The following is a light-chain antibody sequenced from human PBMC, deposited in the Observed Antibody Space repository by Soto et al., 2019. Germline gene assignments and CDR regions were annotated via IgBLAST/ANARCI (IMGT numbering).Light chain of an antibody. CDR1: QSLVRSDGNTY. J-gene: IGKJ4*01. CDR3: PQLNNYPLT. Sequence: DIVMTQTPLSSPVTLGQPASISCKSSQSLVRSDGNTYLSWLRLRPGQPPRXXIYKISNRFSGVPSRFRGSGADTDFTLTISSLQPEDVETDACPQLNNYPLTFCGGTKV. V-gene: IGKV2-24*01. CDR2: KIS.